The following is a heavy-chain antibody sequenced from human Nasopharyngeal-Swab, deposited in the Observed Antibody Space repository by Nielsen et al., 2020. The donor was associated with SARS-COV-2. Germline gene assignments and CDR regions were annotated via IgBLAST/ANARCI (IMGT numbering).Heavy chain of an antibody. Sequence: AAAKDSCKASAYIFTRYAINCVRHAPGQGLEWMGWINTNTGNPTYAQDFTGRFVFSLDTSVSTAYLQISSLKDEDTAVYYCVRDTGDWSPAGYWGQGTLVTVSS. CDR3: VRDTGDWSPAGY. CDR2: INTNTGNP. D-gene: IGHD3-9*01. CDR1: AYIFTRYA. J-gene: IGHJ4*02. V-gene: IGHV7-4-1*02.